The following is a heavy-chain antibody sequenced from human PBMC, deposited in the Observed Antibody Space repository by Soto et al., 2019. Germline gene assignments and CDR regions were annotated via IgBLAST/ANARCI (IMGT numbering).Heavy chain of an antibody. J-gene: IGHJ6*02. CDR3: AKGVPGDYSNYILYYYYGMDV. Sequence: GGSLRLSCAASGFTFSSYGMHWVRQAPGKGLEWVAVISYDGSNKCYADSVKGRFTISRDNSKNTLYLQMNSLRAEDTAVYYCAKGVPGDYSNYILYYYYGMDVWGQGTTVTVSS. V-gene: IGHV3-30*18. CDR1: GFTFSSYG. D-gene: IGHD4-4*01. CDR2: ISYDGSNK.